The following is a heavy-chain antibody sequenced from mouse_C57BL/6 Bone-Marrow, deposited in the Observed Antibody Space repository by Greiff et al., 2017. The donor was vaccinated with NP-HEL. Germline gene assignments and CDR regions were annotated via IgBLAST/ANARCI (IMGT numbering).Heavy chain of an antibody. Sequence: EVQRVESGGGLVQPGGSLKLSCAASGFTFSDYYMYWVRQTPEKRLEWVAYISNGGGSTYYLDTVKGRFTISRDNAKNTLYLQMSRLKSEDTAMYYCARQGGTWDFDVWGTGTTVTVSS. V-gene: IGHV5-12*01. CDR1: GFTFSDYY. J-gene: IGHJ1*03. CDR3: ARQGGTWDFDV. D-gene: IGHD3-3*01. CDR2: ISNGGGST.